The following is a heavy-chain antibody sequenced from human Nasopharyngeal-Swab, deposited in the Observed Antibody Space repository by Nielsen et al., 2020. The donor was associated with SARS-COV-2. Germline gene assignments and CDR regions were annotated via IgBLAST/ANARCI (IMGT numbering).Heavy chain of an antibody. CDR3: VRSSSWYYFDY. D-gene: IGHD6-13*01. V-gene: IGHV4-39*01. CDR2: LYYNGNT. Sequence: AETLSLTCTVSGDSIAYSTFYWGWIRQRPGQGLECTGTLYYNGNTYQNPSLKSRLTISVDKSKNQFSLRLSSVTAAATAVYYCVRSSSWYYFDYWCQGTQITVSS. CDR1: GDSIAYSTFY. J-gene: IGHJ4*02.